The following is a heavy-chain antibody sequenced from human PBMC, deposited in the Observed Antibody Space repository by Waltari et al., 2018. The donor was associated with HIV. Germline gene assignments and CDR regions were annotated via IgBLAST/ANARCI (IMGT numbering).Heavy chain of an antibody. Sequence: EVQLVESGGGLIQPGGSLRLSCEASGFTVSSNYMSWVRQAPGKGLEWVSVMYSGGSKYYADSVRGRFTISRDNSRNTLYLQMNSLRAEDTAVYYCARDAVVGAYSGMDVWGQGTTVTVSS. CDR1: GFTVSSNY. V-gene: IGHV3-53*01. D-gene: IGHD2-15*01. J-gene: IGHJ6*02. CDR2: MYSGGSK. CDR3: ARDAVVGAYSGMDV.